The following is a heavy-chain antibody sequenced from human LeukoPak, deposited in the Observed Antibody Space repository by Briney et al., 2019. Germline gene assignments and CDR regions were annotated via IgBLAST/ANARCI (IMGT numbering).Heavy chain of an antibody. CDR1: GFTFSSYA. J-gene: IGHJ3*02. V-gene: IGHV3-23*01. CDR2: ISGSGGST. Sequence: GGSLRLSCAASGFTFSSYAMSWVRQAPGKGLEWVSAISGSGGSTYYADSVRGRFTISRDNSKNTLYLQMNSLRAEDTAVYYCAKDPERPSPLASYYDSSGYLRSASLIGYAFDIWGQGTMVTVSS. D-gene: IGHD3-22*01. CDR3: AKDPERPSPLASYYDSSGYLRSASLIGYAFDI.